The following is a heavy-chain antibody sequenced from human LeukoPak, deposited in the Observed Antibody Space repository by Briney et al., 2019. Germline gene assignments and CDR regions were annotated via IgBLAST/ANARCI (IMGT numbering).Heavy chain of an antibody. CDR1: GASMTNYY. D-gene: IGHD4-11*01. CDR3: ARSKSGSNYYYYYMDV. V-gene: IGHV4-4*07. J-gene: IGHJ6*03. CDR2: IYTSGST. Sequence: SETLSLTCTVSGASMTNYYWSWIRQPAGKGLEWIGRIYTSGSTNYNPSLKSRVTISVDTSKNQFSLKLSSVTAADTAVYYCARSKSGSNYYYYYMDVWGKGTTVTVSS.